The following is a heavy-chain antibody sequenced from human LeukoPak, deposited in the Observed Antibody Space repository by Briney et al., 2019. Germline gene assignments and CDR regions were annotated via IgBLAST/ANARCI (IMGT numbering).Heavy chain of an antibody. CDR1: GGSISSSSYY. D-gene: IGHD3-22*01. CDR3: ARQVIDDFESSGNYYVDY. J-gene: IGHJ4*02. Sequence: SETLSLTCTVSGGSISSSSYYCGWIRQPPGKGLEWIGSFYYSGSTYYTYYNPSLKSRVTISVDTSKNQFSLKLRSVTAADTAVYYCARQVIDDFESSGNYYVDYWGQGTLVTVSS. CDR2: FYYSGSTYYT. V-gene: IGHV4-39*01.